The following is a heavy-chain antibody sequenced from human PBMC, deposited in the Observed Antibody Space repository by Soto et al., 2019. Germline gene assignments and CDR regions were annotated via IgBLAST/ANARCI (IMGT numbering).Heavy chain of an antibody. D-gene: IGHD3-22*01. CDR3: ALRSMAVVPEY. Sequence: QVQLQESGPGLVKPSETLSLTCAVSGDSVSSYYCMWIRQPPGKGLESIGYLYYGRSANYNPSLKSRVTLSVDTSTNQCSLTLSSMTAAATAVYYCALRSMAVVPEYWGQGTLVTVSS. CDR2: LYYGRSA. J-gene: IGHJ4*02. CDR1: GDSVSSYY. V-gene: IGHV4-59*02.